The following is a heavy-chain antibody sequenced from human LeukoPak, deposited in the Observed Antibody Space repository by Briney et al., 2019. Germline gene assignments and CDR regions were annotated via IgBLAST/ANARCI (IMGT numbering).Heavy chain of an antibody. CDR2: ISDNGVGT. J-gene: IGHJ4*02. Sequence: GGALRLSLAAPGFTFSSYALSWGPPAPGKGLEWVSAISDNGVGTYYADSVKGRFTISRDNSKNTLYLQMNSLRAEDTAVYYCAKSPRGYTYGHTEYYFDFWGQGTLVTVSS. D-gene: IGHD5-18*01. V-gene: IGHV3-23*01. CDR1: GFTFSSYA. CDR3: AKSPRGYTYGHTEYYFDF.